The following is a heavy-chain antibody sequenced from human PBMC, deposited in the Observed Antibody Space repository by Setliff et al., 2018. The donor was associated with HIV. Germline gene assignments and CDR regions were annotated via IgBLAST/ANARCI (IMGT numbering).Heavy chain of an antibody. CDR2: INPYGGAA. CDR1: GYIFTDYY. J-gene: IGHJ4*02. Sequence: ASVKVSCKASGYIFTDYYLHWVRQAPGQGLEWMGVINPYGGAADLAQRFRDRLAMTTDTSTSTVFLELSSLRSEDTAIYYCARGGSGSPFDYWGQGTLVTVSS. V-gene: IGHV1-46*01. CDR3: ARGGSGSPFDY. D-gene: IGHD1-26*01.